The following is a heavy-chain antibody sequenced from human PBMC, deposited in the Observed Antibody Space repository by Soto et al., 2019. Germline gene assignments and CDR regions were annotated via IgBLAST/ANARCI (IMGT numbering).Heavy chain of an antibody. CDR1: GSDITTYY. V-gene: IGHV4-59*01. J-gene: IGHJ5*02. D-gene: IGHD3-9*01. CDR3: ARCPIDHNWFDP. Sequence: SETLSLTCTVSGSDITTYYWSWLRQSPGKGLEWIGHIYDTGSTTYDPSLKSRVTISVDTSNKQFSLRLTSVTAADTAVYYCARCPIDHNWFDPWGQGTLVTVSS. CDR2: IYDTGST.